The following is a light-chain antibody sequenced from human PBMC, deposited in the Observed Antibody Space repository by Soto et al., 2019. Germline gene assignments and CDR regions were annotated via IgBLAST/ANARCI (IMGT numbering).Light chain of an antibody. CDR1: QSLQHGDGKTY. V-gene: IGKV2D-29*01. CDR2: EVS. J-gene: IGKJ1*01. Sequence: DTVMTQTPLSLSFTPGQPAAISCKSIQSLQHGDGKTYFYWYLQKPGQPPQLLIYEVSNRFSGTPDRFSGSGSGTDLTLKISRVEAEDVGIYYCMQTIHLPRKFGQGTKV. CDR3: MQTIHLPRK.